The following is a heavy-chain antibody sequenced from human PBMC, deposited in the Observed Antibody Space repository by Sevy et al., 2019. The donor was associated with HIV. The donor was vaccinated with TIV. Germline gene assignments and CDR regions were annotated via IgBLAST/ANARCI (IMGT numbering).Heavy chain of an antibody. CDR1: GFTFSSYA. V-gene: IGHV3-23*01. J-gene: IGHJ3*02. D-gene: IGHD5-12*01. CDR3: ANFLGRGYSGPRAFDI. CDR2: ISGSGGGT. Sequence: GGSLRLSCAASGFTFSSYAMSWVRQAPGKGLEWVSAISGSGGGTYYADSVKGRFTISRDNSKNTLYLQMNSLSAEDTAVYYCANFLGRGYSGPRAFDIWPRDNGHRLL.